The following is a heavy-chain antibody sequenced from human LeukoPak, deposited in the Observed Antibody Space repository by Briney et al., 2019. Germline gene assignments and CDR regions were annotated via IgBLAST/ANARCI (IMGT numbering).Heavy chain of an antibody. V-gene: IGHV4-61*01. CDR2: IYYSGST. CDR1: GGSVSSGSYY. Sequence: SETLSLTCTVSGGSVSSGSYYWSWIRQPPGKGLEWLGYIYYSGSTNYNPSLKSRVTISVDTSKNQFSLKLSSVTAADTAVYYCAREYSSSWYPWFDPWGQGTLVTVSS. D-gene: IGHD6-13*01. CDR3: AREYSSSWYPWFDP. J-gene: IGHJ5*02.